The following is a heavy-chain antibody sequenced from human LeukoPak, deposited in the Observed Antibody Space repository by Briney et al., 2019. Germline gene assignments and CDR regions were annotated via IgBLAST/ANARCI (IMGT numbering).Heavy chain of an antibody. CDR1: GFTFTNFW. D-gene: IGHD6-19*01. Sequence: GGSLRLSCAASGFTFTNFWMSWVRQAPGKGLEWVSAISGSGGSTYYADSVKGRFTISRDNSKNTLYLQMNSLRAEDTAVYYCGFGWPIDYWGQGTLVTVSS. V-gene: IGHV3-23*01. CDR2: ISGSGGST. CDR3: GFGWPIDY. J-gene: IGHJ4*02.